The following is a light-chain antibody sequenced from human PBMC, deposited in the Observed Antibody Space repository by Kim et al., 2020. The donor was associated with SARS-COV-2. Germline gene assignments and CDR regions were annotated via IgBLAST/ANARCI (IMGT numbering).Light chain of an antibody. CDR2: GAS. Sequence: SPGEGATLSCRASQSVSSNYLAWYQQKPGQAPRLLIYGASSRATGIPDRCSGSGSGTDFTLTISRLEPEDFAVYYCQQYGSSPLYTFGQGTKLEI. J-gene: IGKJ2*01. CDR3: QQYGSSPLYT. CDR1: QSVSSNY. V-gene: IGKV3-20*01.